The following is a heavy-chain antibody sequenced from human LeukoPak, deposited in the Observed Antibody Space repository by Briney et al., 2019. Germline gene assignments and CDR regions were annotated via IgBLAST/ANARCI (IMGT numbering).Heavy chain of an antibody. D-gene: IGHD3-16*01. CDR3: VVGGDYYYYMDV. CDR2: IYSDGTT. V-gene: IGHV3-53*01. CDR1: GVKVSSKY. Sequence: GGSLRLSCAVAGVKVSSKYFSWVRQAPGMGLQWVSVIYSDGTTNYVDSVQGRFTISRDSSKNHLYLQMNRLTVEDTAVYYCVVGGDYYYYMDVWGKGTTVSVSS. J-gene: IGHJ6*03.